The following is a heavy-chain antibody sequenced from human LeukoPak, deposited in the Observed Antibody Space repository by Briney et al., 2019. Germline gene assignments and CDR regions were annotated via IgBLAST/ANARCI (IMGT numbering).Heavy chain of an antibody. CDR2: INPNSGGT. D-gene: IGHD2-15*01. CDR3: ARGSGIVVVVAASPPDY. CDR1: GYTFTVYY. V-gene: IGHV1-2*04. Sequence: ASVKVSCKASGYTFTVYYMHWVRQAPGQGLEWMGWINPNSGGTNYAQKFQGWVTMTRDTSISTAYMELSRLRSDDTAVYYCARGSGIVVVVAASPPDYWGQGTLVTVSS. J-gene: IGHJ4*02.